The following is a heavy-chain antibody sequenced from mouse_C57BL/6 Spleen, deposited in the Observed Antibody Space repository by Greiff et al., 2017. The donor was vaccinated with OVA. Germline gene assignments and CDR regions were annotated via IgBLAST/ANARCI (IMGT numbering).Heavy chain of an antibody. CDR2: IDPSSGGT. CDR3: ASYDYDGGFDY. V-gene: IGHV1-72*01. D-gene: IGHD2-4*01. CDR1: GYTFTSYW. Sequence: QVQLQQPGAELVKPGASVKLSCKASGYTFTSYWMHWVKQRPGRGLEWIGRIDPSSGGTKYNEKFKSKATLTVDKPSSTAYMQLSSLTSEDSAVYYCASYDYDGGFDYWGQGTTLTVSS. J-gene: IGHJ2*01.